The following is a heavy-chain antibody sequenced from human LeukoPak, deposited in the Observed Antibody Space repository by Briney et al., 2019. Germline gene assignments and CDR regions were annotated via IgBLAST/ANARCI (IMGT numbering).Heavy chain of an antibody. CDR1: GFSFSSYS. D-gene: IGHD6-6*01. CDR2: ISSSSGTL. CDR3: ARGRRQLAYYYYGMDV. V-gene: IGHV3-48*04. J-gene: IGHJ6*02. Sequence: GGSLRLSCEASGFSFSSYSMNWVRQTPGKGLEWISYISSSSGTLYYADSVKGRFIISRDNAKNSLYLQMNSLRAEDTAVYYCARGRRQLAYYYYGMDVWGQGTTVTVSS.